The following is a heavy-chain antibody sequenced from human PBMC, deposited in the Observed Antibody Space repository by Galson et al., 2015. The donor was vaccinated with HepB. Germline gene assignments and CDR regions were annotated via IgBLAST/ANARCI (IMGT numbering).Heavy chain of an antibody. D-gene: IGHD3-10*01. Sequence: QSGAEVKKPGESLRISCKGSGYTFTAFWITWVRQIPGKGLEWMGRIDPSDSYTDYSPSFRGHVTISTDKSITTAYLQWSSLRASDTAIYYCVSRHYYFASGTWDHVSDYWGQGTLVTVSS. CDR1: GYTFTAFW. CDR3: VSRHYYFASGTWDHVSDY. V-gene: IGHV5-10-1*01. J-gene: IGHJ4*02. CDR2: IDPSDSYT.